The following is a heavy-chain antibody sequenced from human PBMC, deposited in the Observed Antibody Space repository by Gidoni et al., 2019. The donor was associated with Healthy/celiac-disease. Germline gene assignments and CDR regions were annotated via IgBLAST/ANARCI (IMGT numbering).Heavy chain of an antibody. V-gene: IGHV3-21*01. CDR3: ARSTLFGVVITYYFDY. D-gene: IGHD3-3*01. CDR2: ISSSSSYI. J-gene: IGHJ4*02. Sequence: EVQLVESGGGLVKPGGSLRLSCAASGFTFSSYSMNWVRQAPGKGLEWVSSISSSSSYIYYADSVKGRFTISRDNAKNSLYLQMNSLRAEDTAVYYCARSTLFGVVITYYFDYWGQGTLVTVSS. CDR1: GFTFSSYS.